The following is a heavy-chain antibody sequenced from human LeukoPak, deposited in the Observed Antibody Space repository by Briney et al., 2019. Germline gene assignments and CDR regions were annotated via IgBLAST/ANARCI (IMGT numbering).Heavy chain of an antibody. J-gene: IGHJ4*02. CDR2: IYHSGCT. D-gene: IGHD3-10*01. V-gene: IGHV4-38-2*02. CDR3: ARARREVRGVIIAKLFDY. Sequence: NPSETLSLTCTVSGYSISSGYYWGWIRQPPGKGLEWIGSIYHSGCTYYNPSLKSRVTISVDTSKNQFSLKLSSVTAADTAVYYCARARREVRGVIIAKLFDYWGQGTLVTVSS. CDR1: GYSISSGYY.